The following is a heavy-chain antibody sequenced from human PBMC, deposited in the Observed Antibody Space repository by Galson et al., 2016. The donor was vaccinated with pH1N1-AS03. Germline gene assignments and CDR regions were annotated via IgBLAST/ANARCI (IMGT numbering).Heavy chain of an antibody. CDR1: GFTFKNYA. V-gene: IGHV3-23*01. CDR2: ISGIGTST. CDR3: VKGGTNFDS. J-gene: IGHJ4*02. D-gene: IGHD1-26*01. Sequence: SLRLSCAASGFTFKNYAMSWVRQAPGKGLEWVSVISGIGTSTYYAASVKGRFSISRDNAKNSLYLQMNSLRAEDTAVYYCVKGGTNFDSWGQGTLVTVSS.